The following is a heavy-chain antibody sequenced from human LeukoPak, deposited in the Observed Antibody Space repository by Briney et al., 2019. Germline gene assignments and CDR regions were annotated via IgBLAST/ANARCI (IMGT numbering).Heavy chain of an antibody. J-gene: IGHJ6*02. Sequence: SETLSLTCTVSGGSISIYYWSWIRQPPGKGLEWIGYIYNSGSTNYNPSLKSRVTISVDTSKNQFSLKLSSVTAADTAVYYCARGPLSSSSYGMDVWGQGTTVTVSS. CDR3: ARGPLSSSSYGMDV. CDR1: GGSISIYY. D-gene: IGHD6-13*01. V-gene: IGHV4-59*01. CDR2: IYNSGST.